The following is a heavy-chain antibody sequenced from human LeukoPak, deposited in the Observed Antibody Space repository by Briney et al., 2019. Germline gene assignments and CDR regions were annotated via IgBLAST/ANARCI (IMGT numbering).Heavy chain of an antibody. V-gene: IGHV3-7*01. CDR1: GFTFSNYW. Sequence: GGSLRLSCAASGFTFSNYWMSWVRQTPGKGLEWVANIEQAGSEKYYVDSVKGRFTISRDNAKNSLYLQMNSLRTDDTAVYYCATSRSQDTVTLDYWGQGTLVTVSS. D-gene: IGHD4-17*01. CDR3: ATSRSQDTVTLDY. J-gene: IGHJ4*02. CDR2: IEQAGSEK.